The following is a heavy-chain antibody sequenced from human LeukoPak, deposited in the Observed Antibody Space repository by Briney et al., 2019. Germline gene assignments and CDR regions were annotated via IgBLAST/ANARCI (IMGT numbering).Heavy chain of an antibody. CDR2: INHSGST. D-gene: IGHD3-10*01. V-gene: IGHV4-34*01. CDR3: AGGRTFWARGVIIRPCYFDY. Sequence: SETLSLTCAVYGGSFSGYYWSWIRQPPGKGLEWIGEINHSGSTNYNPSLKSRATISVDTSKNQFSLKRSSVTAAHTAVYYCAGGRTFWARGVIIRPCYFDYWGQGTLVSVSS. CDR1: GGSFSGYY. J-gene: IGHJ4*02.